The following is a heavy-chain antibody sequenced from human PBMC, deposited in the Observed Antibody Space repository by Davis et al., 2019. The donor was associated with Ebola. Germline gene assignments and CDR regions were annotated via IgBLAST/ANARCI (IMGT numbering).Heavy chain of an antibody. Sequence: PSETLSLTCTVSGVSISSSGYYWGWIRQPPGKGLEWIRSSYNSGSTYYNPSLKSRVTITVDTSKNQFSLNLSSVTAADTAVYYCATKELGRTHHSDYWGLGTLVTVSS. CDR1: GVSISSSGYY. D-gene: IGHD7-27*01. CDR2: SYNSGST. J-gene: IGHJ4*02. CDR3: ATKELGRTHHSDY. V-gene: IGHV4-39*07.